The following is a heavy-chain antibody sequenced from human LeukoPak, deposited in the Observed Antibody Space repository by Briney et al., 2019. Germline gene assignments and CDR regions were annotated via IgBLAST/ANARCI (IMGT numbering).Heavy chain of an antibody. Sequence: GGSLRLSCAASGFTVSSNYMSWVRQASGKGLEWVSVIYSGGSTYYADSVKGRFTISRDSSKNTLFLHMNTLRAEDTAIYYCAKDRTVGASYWYFDLWGRGTLVTVSS. CDR2: IYSGGST. CDR1: GFTVSSNY. J-gene: IGHJ2*01. D-gene: IGHD1-26*01. CDR3: AKDRTVGASYWYFDL. V-gene: IGHV3-53*01.